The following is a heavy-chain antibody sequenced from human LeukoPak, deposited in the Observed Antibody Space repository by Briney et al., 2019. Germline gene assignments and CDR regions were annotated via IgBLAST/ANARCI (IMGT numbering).Heavy chain of an antibody. CDR2: INPNSGGT. J-gene: IGHJ4*02. D-gene: IGHD3-10*01. V-gene: IGHV1-2*02. Sequence: ASVKVSCKASGYTFTGYYMHWVRQAPGQGLEWMGWINPNSGGTNYAQKFQGRVTMTRDTSISTAYMELSRLRSDDTAVYYCARDTPSYGVYFDYWGQGTLVTVSS. CDR1: GYTFTGYY. CDR3: ARDTPSYGVYFDY.